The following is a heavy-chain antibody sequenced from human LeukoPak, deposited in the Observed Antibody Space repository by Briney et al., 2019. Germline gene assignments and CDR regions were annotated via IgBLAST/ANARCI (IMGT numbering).Heavy chain of an antibody. D-gene: IGHD3-22*01. V-gene: IGHV4-4*07. CDR3: ARGTFDSSGYYLFDY. J-gene: IGHJ4*02. Sequence: PSETLSLTCTVSGGSISTNYWSWIRQPAGKGLEWIGRIYHSGNTNYSPSLESRVTMSADTSKNQFSLKLSSVTAADTAVYYCARGTFDSSGYYLFDYWGQGTLVTFSS. CDR1: GGSISTNY. CDR2: IYHSGNT.